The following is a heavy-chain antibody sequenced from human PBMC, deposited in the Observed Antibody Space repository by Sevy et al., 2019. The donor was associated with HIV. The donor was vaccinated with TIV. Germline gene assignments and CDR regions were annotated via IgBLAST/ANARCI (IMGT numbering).Heavy chain of an antibody. D-gene: IGHD3-9*01. V-gene: IGHV1-18*01. CDR1: GYTFSRHG. Sequence: ASVKVSCKASGYTFSRHGFSWVRQAPGQGLEWVGWISPYNGNTNYAQKFHDRVTMTTDISTSTAYMELRTLRSDDTAVYYCARDILTGYYWPTPLDFWGQGTLVTVSS. CDR2: ISPYNGNT. CDR3: ARDILTGYYWPTPLDF. J-gene: IGHJ4*02.